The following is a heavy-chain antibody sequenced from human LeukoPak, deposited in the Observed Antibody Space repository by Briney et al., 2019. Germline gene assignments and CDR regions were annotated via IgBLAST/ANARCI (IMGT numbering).Heavy chain of an antibody. CDR1: GFTFSSYG. Sequence: GRSLRLSCAASGFTFSSYGMHWVRQAPGKGLEWVAVISYDGSNKYYADSVKGRFTISRDNSKNTPYLQMNSLRAEDTAVYYCAKDTGPPQGYYYYGMDVWGQGTTVTVSS. J-gene: IGHJ6*02. CDR2: ISYDGSNK. CDR3: AKDTGPPQGYYYYGMDV. V-gene: IGHV3-30*18. D-gene: IGHD2-8*02.